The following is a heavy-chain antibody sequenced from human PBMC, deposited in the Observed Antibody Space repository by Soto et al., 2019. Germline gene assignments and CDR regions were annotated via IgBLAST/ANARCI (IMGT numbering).Heavy chain of an antibody. D-gene: IGHD3-9*01. V-gene: IGHV3-48*03. Sequence: GGSLRLSCAASGFTFSSYEMNWVRQAPGKGLEWVSYISSSGSTIYYADSVKGRFTISRDNAKNSLYLQMNSLRAEDTAVYYCARDYPPYYDILTGYYSPLPDGMDVWGQGTTVTVSS. CDR3: ARDYPPYYDILTGYYSPLPDGMDV. J-gene: IGHJ6*02. CDR2: ISSSGSTI. CDR1: GFTFSSYE.